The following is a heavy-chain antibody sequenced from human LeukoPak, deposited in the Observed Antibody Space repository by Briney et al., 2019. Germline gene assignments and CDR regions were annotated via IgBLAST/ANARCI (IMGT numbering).Heavy chain of an antibody. CDR1: GFTFSSYW. J-gene: IGHJ4*02. D-gene: IGHD1-26*01. CDR3: AEGVGATGFDY. V-gene: IGHV4-34*08. CDR2: INHSGST. Sequence: GSLRLSCAASGFTFSSYWMSWVRQAPGKGLEWIGEINHSGSTNYNPSLKSRVTISVDTSKNQFSLKLSSVTAADTAVYYCAEGVGATGFDYWGQGTLVTVSS.